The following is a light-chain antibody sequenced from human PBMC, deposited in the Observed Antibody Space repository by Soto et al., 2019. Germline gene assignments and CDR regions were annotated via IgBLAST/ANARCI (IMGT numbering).Light chain of an antibody. V-gene: IGKV3-20*01. CDR2: GGS. CDR3: QHYGSSLWT. CDR1: QSVSSNH. J-gene: IGKJ1*01. Sequence: DIVLTQSPGTLSLSPGERATLSCRASQSVSSNHLAWYQQKPGQAPRLLIYGGSSRATGIPVRFSGSGSETDFTLTITRLEPEDFAVYYCQHYGSSLWTFGQGTKVDIK.